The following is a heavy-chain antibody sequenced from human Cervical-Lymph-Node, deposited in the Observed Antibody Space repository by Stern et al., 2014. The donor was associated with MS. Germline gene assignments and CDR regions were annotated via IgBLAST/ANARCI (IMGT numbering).Heavy chain of an antibody. Sequence: EVHLVESGGGLVKPGGSLRLSCVASGFTILGYSLNWVRQAPGKGLEWGSSINSGSNYIYYADSVKVRFTISRDNDRNSLYLQMNSLRADDTAVYYCARVRYRYGAYDFWGQGTPVTVSS. CDR3: ARVRYRYGAYDF. CDR2: INSGSNYI. V-gene: IGHV3-21*01. J-gene: IGHJ4*02. CDR1: GFTILGYS. D-gene: IGHD4/OR15-4a*01.